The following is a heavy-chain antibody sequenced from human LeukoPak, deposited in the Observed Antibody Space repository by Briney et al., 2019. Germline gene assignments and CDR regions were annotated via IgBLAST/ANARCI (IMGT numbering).Heavy chain of an antibody. V-gene: IGHV3-23*01. Sequence: AGGSLRLSCAASGFTFSSYAMSWVRQAPGKGLEWVSAISGSGGSTYYADSVKGRFTISRDNAKNSLYLQMNSLRAEDTAVYYCARDLMVRGYYYMDVWGKGTTVTISS. CDR2: ISGSGGST. D-gene: IGHD3-10*01. CDR3: ARDLMVRGYYYMDV. J-gene: IGHJ6*03. CDR1: GFTFSSYA.